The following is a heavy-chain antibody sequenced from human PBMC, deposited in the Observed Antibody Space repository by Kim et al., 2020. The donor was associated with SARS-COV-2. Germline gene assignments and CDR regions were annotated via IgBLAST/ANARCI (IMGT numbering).Heavy chain of an antibody. CDR2: ISSSGSTI. Sequence: GGSLRLSCAASGFTFSDYYMSWIRQAPGKGLEWVSYISSSGSTIYYADSVKGRFTISRDNAKNSLYLQMNSLKAEDTAVYYCARGSSIVVVHDAFDIWGQGTMVTVSS. CDR1: GFTFSDYY. CDR3: ARGSSIVVVHDAFDI. V-gene: IGHV3-11*01. J-gene: IGHJ3*02. D-gene: IGHD3-22*01.